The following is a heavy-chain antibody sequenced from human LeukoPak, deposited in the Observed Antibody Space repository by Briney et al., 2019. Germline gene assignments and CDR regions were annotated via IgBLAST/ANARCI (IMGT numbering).Heavy chain of an antibody. V-gene: IGHV4-59*01. J-gene: IGHJ5*02. D-gene: IGHD3-3*01. CDR1: GDSITSYY. CDR2: THYAVIT. CDR3: ARGLYYDSLFDP. Sequence: SETLSLTCTVSGDSITSYYWSWIRQPPGKGLEWIGFTHYAVITNYNPSLKSRVTMSVDTSKNQISLKLTSVTAADTAVYYCARGLYYDSLFDPWGQGTLVTVSS.